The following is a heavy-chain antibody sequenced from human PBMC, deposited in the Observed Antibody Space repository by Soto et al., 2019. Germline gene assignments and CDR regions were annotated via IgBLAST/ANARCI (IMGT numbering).Heavy chain of an antibody. Sequence: QITLKESGTTLVKPTQTLTLTCTLSGFSLSTSGVGVGWIRQPPGKALEWLALIYWDDDKRYSPFLKSRLTITKDTSKNQVVLTLTNMDPVDTATYYCAHKGDGYRGFKYWGQGTLVTVSS. CDR2: IYWDDDK. J-gene: IGHJ4*02. CDR3: AHKGDGYRGFKY. D-gene: IGHD5-12*01. V-gene: IGHV2-5*02. CDR1: GFSLSTSGVG.